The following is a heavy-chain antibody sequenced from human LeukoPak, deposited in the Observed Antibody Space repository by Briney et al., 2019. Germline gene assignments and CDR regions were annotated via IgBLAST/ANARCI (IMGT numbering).Heavy chain of an antibody. J-gene: IGHJ4*02. CDR2: IIPIFGTA. V-gene: IGHV1-69*06. Sequence: SVKVSCKASGGTFSNYAISWVRQAPGQGLEWMGGIIPIFGTANYAQKFRGRVTITADKSTRTAYMELSSLRSEDTAVYYCASRFNGYSSGWYLFWGQGTLVTVSS. CDR3: ASRFNGYSSGWYLF. CDR1: GGTFSNYA. D-gene: IGHD6-19*01.